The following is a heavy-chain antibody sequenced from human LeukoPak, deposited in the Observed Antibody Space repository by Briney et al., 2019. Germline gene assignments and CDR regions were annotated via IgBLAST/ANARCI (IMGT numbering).Heavy chain of an antibody. V-gene: IGHV4-34*01. J-gene: IGHJ4*02. CDR2: INHSGST. D-gene: IGHD3-16*02. Sequence: PSETLSLTCAVYGGSFSGYYWSWIRQPPGKGLEWIGEINHSGSTNYNPSLKSRVTISVDTSKNQFSLKLSSVTAEDTAVYYCARGYDYVWGSYRIFDYWGQGTLVTVSS. CDR1: GGSFSGYY. CDR3: ARGYDYVWGSYRIFDY.